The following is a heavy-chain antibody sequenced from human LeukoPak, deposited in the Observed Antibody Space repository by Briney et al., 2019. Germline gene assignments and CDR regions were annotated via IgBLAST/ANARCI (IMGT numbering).Heavy chain of an antibody. CDR2: INHSGST. J-gene: IGHJ6*03. V-gene: IGHV4-39*07. CDR1: GGSISSSSYY. D-gene: IGHD4-11*01. CDR3: ARGLSTVTTFVGYYMDV. Sequence: SETLSLTCTVSGGSISSSSYYWSWIRQPPGKGLEWIGEINHSGSTNYDPSLKSRVTISVDTTKNQFSLKLSSVTAADTAVYYCARGLSTVTTFVGYYMDVWGKGTTVTVSS.